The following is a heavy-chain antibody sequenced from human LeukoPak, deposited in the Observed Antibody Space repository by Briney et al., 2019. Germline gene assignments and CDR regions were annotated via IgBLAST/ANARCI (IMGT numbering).Heavy chain of an antibody. CDR3: ARRQLVRPGVDY. V-gene: IGHV4-34*01. D-gene: IGHD6-13*01. J-gene: IGHJ4*02. Sequence: ASETLSLTCAVYGGSFSGYYWSWIRQPPGKGLEWIGEINHSGSTNYNPSLKSRVTISVDTSKNQFSLKLSSVTAADTAVYYCARRQLVRPGVDYWGQGTLVTVSS. CDR1: GGSFSGYY. CDR2: INHSGST.